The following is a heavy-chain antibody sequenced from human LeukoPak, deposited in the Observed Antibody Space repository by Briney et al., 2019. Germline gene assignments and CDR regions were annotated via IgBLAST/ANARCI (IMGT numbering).Heavy chain of an antibody. V-gene: IGHV3-73*01. CDR2: IRSKANSYAT. Sequence: GGSLKLSCAASGFTFSGSAMHWVRQASGKGLEWVGRIRSKANSYATAYAASVKGRFTISRDDSKNTAYLQMNSLKTEDTAVYYCARDGVPGGRDVWGQGTTVTVS. CDR3: ARDGVPGGRDV. J-gene: IGHJ6*02. D-gene: IGHD3-16*01. CDR1: GFTFSGSA.